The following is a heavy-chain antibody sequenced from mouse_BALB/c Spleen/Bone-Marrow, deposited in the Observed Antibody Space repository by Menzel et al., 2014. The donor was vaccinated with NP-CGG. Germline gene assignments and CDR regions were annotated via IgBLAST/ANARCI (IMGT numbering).Heavy chain of an antibody. CDR1: GFTFSSYT. V-gene: IGHV5-12-2*01. D-gene: IGHD2-14*01. CDR3: AAYYRYDVAFAY. CDR2: ISNGGGST. Sequence: DVMLVESGGGLVQPGGSLKLSCAASGFTFSSYTMSWVRQTPEKRLEWVAYISNGGGSTYYPDTVKGRFTISRDNAKNTLYLQMSSLKSEDTAMYYCAAYYRYDVAFAYWGQGTLVTVSA. J-gene: IGHJ3*01.